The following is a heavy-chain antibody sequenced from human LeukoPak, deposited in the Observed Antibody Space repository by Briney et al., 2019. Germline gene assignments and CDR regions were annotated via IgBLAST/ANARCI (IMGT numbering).Heavy chain of an antibody. Sequence: SETLSLTRAVSGGSISSGGYSWSWIRQPPGKGLEWIGYIYYSGSTNYNPSLKSRVTISVDTSKNQFSLKLSSVTAADTAVYYCARGGSSSWLPGESYYFDYWGQGTLVTVSS. V-gene: IGHV4-61*08. J-gene: IGHJ4*02. CDR3: ARGGSSSWLPGESYYFDY. CDR1: GGSISSGGYS. D-gene: IGHD6-13*01. CDR2: IYYSGST.